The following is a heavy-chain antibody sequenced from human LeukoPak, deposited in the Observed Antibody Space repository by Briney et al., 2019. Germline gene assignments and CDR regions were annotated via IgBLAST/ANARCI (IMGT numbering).Heavy chain of an antibody. CDR3: ARLATLTTRKFDY. D-gene: IGHD4-17*01. CDR2: ISSSTTTI. J-gene: IGHJ4*02. V-gene: IGHV3-48*01. Sequence: PGGSLRLSCAASGFSFSSYSMNWVRQAPGKGLEWVSYISSSTTTIYYADSVKGRFTISRDNTKNSLYLQMNSLRAEDTAVYYCARLATLTTRKFDYWGQGTLVTVSS. CDR1: GFSFSSYS.